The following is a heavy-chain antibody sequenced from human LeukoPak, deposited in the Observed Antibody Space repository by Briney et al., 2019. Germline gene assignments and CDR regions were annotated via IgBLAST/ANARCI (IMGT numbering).Heavy chain of an antibody. CDR1: GGSVSSYY. V-gene: IGHV4-59*08. D-gene: IGHD7-27*01. Sequence: PSETLSLTCTVSGGSVSSYYLSWIRQPPGKGLEWIGYIYYSGSTNYSPSLKSRVTISVDTSKNQFSLKLSSVTAADTAVYYCARGWGYFESWGQGTLVTVSS. CDR2: IYYSGST. CDR3: ARGWGYFES. J-gene: IGHJ4*02.